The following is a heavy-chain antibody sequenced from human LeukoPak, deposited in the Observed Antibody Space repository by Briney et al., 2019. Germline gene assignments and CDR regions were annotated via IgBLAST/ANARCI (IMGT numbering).Heavy chain of an antibody. J-gene: IGHJ4*02. Sequence: GGSLRLSCAASGFTFSSYSMNWVRQAPGKGLEWVSSISSSSSYIYYADSVKGRFTISRDNAKNSLYLQMNSLRAEDTAVYYCARTEVVVITPPDYWGQGTLVTVSS. CDR1: GFTFSSYS. CDR3: ARTEVVVITPPDY. V-gene: IGHV3-21*01. D-gene: IGHD3-22*01. CDR2: ISSSSSYI.